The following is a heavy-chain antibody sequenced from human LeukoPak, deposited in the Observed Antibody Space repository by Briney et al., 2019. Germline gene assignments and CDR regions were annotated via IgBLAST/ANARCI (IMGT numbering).Heavy chain of an antibody. CDR3: AQQRSGQNYYNGMAV. CDR1: GDSVSSNSAA. Sequence: SQTLSLTCVISGDSVSSNSAAWNWIRQSPSRGLEWLGRTYYRSKWYNDYEVSVKSRITINPDTSKNQFSLQLNSVTPEDTAVYSGAQQRSGQNYYNGMAVWAQGPRATAP. D-gene: IGHD5-12*01. J-gene: IGHJ6*02. CDR2: TYYRSKWYN. V-gene: IGHV6-1*01.